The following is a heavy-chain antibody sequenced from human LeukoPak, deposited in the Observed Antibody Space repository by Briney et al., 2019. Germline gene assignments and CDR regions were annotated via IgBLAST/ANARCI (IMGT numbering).Heavy chain of an antibody. D-gene: IGHD5-18*01. V-gene: IGHV3-74*01. CDR3: GRVGTYGYTYDY. CDR1: GFTFSSYW. CDR2: INGDGSIT. Sequence: GGPLRLSCAACGFTFSSYWMHGVRQAPGKGLIWVSRINGDGSITTYADSVKGRLTISRDNSKNTLYLQMNSLRAEDTAVYYCGRVGTYGYTYDYWGQGTLVTVSS. J-gene: IGHJ4*02.